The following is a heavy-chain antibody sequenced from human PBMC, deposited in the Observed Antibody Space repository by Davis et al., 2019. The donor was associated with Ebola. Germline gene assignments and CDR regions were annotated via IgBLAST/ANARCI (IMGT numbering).Heavy chain of an antibody. CDR1: GCTLSSYA. J-gene: IGHJ3*02. V-gene: IGHV1-69*13. CDR3: ARVGVAGAFDI. CDR2: FIPIFGTA. Sequence: AASVNVSCMASGCTLSSYAISWVRQAPGQGLEWMGGFIPIFGTANYAQKFQGRVTITADESTSTAYMELSSLRSEDTAVYYCARVGVAGAFDIWGQGTMVTVSS. D-gene: IGHD2-15*01.